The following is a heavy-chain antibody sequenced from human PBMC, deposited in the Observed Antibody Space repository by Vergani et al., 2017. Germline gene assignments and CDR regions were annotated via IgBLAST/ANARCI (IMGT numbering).Heavy chain of an antibody. CDR1: GDSISSNNC. CDR3: ATIGYRRWGYYFDY. CDR2: ICHTEDT. J-gene: IGHJ4*02. V-gene: IGHV4-4*02. Sequence: QVQLQESGPGLVKPSEILSLTCTVSGDSISSNNCWTWVRQPPGKGLEWIGEICHTEDTKYSPSLKSRVTVSVDESRNLFSLRINSVTAADTAVYYCATIGYRRWGYYFDYWVEGILVTVSS. D-gene: IGHD2-2*02.